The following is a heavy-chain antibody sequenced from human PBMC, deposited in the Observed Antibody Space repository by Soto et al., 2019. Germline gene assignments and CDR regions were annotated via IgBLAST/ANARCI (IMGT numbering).Heavy chain of an antibody. D-gene: IGHD3-9*01. CDR3: ARDSGIPGRYWYFDV. CDR1: EYTSSDYF. CDR2: VIPKRGGT. V-gene: IGHV1-2*02. Sequence: QVQLGQSGAEPNQPGASGRVSCKTFEYTSSDYFLHGVRQAPGQGPGGMGFVIPKRGGTEYAPRFQGRVRMTRDTSSGTVYMDLYRLTFDDTAIYYCARDSGIPGRYWYFDVWGRGTLVSVSS. J-gene: IGHJ2*01.